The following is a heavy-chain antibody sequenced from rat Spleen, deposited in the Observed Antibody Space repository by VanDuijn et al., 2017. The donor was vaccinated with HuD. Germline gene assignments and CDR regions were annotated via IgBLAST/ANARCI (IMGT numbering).Heavy chain of an antibody. CDR2: ISYSGST. D-gene: IGHD1-8*01. V-gene: IGHV3-1*01. Sequence: EVQLQESGPGLVKPSQSLSLTCSVTGYSITSNYWGWIRKFPGNKMEWMGNISYSGSTRYNPSLKSRISITRDTSKNQFFLQLNSVATEDTATYYCARWDYSSYPDYWGQGVMVTVSS. CDR1: GYSITSNY. CDR3: ARWDYSSYPDY. J-gene: IGHJ2*01.